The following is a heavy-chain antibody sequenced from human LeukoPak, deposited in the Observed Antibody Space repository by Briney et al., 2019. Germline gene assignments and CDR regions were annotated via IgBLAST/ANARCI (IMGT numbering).Heavy chain of an antibody. CDR2: ISYDGSKT. CDR3: AKERFIYYDSSPTDY. Sequence: GGSLRLSCAASGFIFNGYGMHWVRQAPGKGLEGVAIISYDGSKTYYVDSVKGRFTVSRDNSKNTLYLQMDSLRAEDTAVYYCAKERFIYYDSSPTDYWGQGTLVTVSS. CDR1: GFIFNGYG. D-gene: IGHD3-22*01. V-gene: IGHV3-30*18. J-gene: IGHJ4*02.